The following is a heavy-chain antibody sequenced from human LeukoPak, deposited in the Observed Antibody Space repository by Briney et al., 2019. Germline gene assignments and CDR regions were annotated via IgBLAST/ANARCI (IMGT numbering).Heavy chain of an antibody. D-gene: IGHD6-25*01. J-gene: IGHJ4*02. Sequence: SETLSLTCTVSGGSISSGDYYWSWIRQPPGKGLEWIGYIYYSGSTYYNPSLKSRVTISVDTSKNQFSLKLSSVTAADTAVYYCAISYIGYNSGWYFDYWGQGTLVTVSS. CDR1: GGSISSGDYY. CDR3: AISYIGYNSGWYFDY. V-gene: IGHV4-30-4*01. CDR2: IYYSGST.